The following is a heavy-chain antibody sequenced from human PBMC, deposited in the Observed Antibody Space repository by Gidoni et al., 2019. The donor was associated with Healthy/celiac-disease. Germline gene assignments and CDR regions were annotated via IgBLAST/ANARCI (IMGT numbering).Heavy chain of an antibody. CDR1: GGSFSGYY. J-gene: IGHJ4*02. CDR3: ARGLGGIVVVPAATSSFDY. Sequence: QVQLQQWGAGLLKPSETLSLTCAVYGGSFSGYYWGWISQPPGKGLEWIGEINHSGSTNYNPSLKSRVTISVDTSKNQFSLKLSSVTAADTAVYYCARGLGGIVVVPAATSSFDYWGQGTLVTVSS. CDR2: INHSGST. D-gene: IGHD2-2*01. V-gene: IGHV4-34*01.